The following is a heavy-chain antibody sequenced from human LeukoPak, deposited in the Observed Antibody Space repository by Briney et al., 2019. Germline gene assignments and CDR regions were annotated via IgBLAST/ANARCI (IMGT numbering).Heavy chain of an antibody. Sequence: GASLKISCKCSGYRFTSYWIGWVRQMPGKGLEWMERIDPSDSYTNSSPSCQGHVTISADKSISIAYLQWGSLKASDTAMYYCARHDPGDEALDYWGQGTLVTVSS. CDR3: ARHDPGDEALDY. D-gene: IGHD5-24*01. V-gene: IGHV5-10-1*01. J-gene: IGHJ4*02. CDR2: IDPSDSYT. CDR1: GYRFTSYW.